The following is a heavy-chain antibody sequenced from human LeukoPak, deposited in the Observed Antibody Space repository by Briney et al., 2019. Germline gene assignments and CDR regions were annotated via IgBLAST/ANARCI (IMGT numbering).Heavy chain of an antibody. J-gene: IGHJ4*02. CDR2: ITSKGHGGTT. CDR3: SRDFTFSKSDSGAFLDY. Sequence: TGGSLRLSCRTSGFTFDDSSMSWFRQAPGKGLEWVGLITSKGHGGTTEYAASVKGRFTISRDDSEGFAYLQMNSLKIEDTAVYYCSRDFTFSKSDSGAFLDYWGQGTLVTVSS. V-gene: IGHV3-49*03. D-gene: IGHD6-19*01. CDR1: GFTFDDSS.